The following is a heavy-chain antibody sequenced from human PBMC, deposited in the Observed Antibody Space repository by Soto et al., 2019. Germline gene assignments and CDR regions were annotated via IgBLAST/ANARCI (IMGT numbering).Heavy chain of an antibody. Sequence: QVLLQQWGAGLLKPSETLSLTCAVYGGSLSGYYWNWIRQPPGKGLEWIGEINHGGGTDYNPSLKSRVTISLETSKKQFSLKLNSVTAADTAVYYCARGQSSGSYYAEVGFDIWGQGTMVTVSS. D-gene: IGHD1-26*01. V-gene: IGHV4-34*02. J-gene: IGHJ3*02. CDR2: INHGGGT. CDR1: GGSLSGYY. CDR3: ARGQSSGSYYAEVGFDI.